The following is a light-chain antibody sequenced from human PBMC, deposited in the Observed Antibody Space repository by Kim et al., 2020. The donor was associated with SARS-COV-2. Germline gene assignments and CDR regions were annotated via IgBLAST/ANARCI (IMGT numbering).Light chain of an antibody. CDR1: SSDVGHYNY. Sequence: QSALTQPASVSGSPGQSITISCTGTSSDVGHYNYVSWYQQHPGRAPKLIIYDVSTRSSGVSNRFSGSKSDNTASLTISGLQAEDEADYYCSSYTTSNTEVFGGGTKLTVL. CDR2: DVS. CDR3: SSYTTSNTEV. V-gene: IGLV2-14*03. J-gene: IGLJ3*02.